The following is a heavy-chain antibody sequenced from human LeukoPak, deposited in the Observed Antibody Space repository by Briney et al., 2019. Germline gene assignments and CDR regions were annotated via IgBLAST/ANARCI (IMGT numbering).Heavy chain of an antibody. D-gene: IGHD1-14*01. Sequence: SENLSLTCAVYGGSFGGYYWSWIRQPPGKGLEWIGEINHSRSTNYNPSLKSRVTISVDTSKNQFSLKLSSVTAADTAVYYCARGRSFRTLPFDYWGQGTLVTVSS. V-gene: IGHV4-34*01. J-gene: IGHJ4*02. CDR1: GGSFGGYY. CDR3: ARGRSFRTLPFDY. CDR2: INHSRST.